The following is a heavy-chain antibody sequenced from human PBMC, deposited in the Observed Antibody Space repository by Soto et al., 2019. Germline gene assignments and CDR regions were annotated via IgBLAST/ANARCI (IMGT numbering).Heavy chain of an antibody. V-gene: IGHV3-30*18. CDR3: AKDWIDRGGNIYYFDY. J-gene: IGHJ4*02. CDR2: ISYDGGNK. Sequence: QVQLVESGGGVVQAGRSLRLSCAASGFTFSDYGIHWVRQAPGKGLEWVAGISYDGGNKYYADSVKGRFTMSRDNSENSLYLQMNSLRPEDTAVYYCAKDWIDRGGNIYYFDYWGQGTLVTVSS. D-gene: IGHD3-10*01. CDR1: GFTFSDYG.